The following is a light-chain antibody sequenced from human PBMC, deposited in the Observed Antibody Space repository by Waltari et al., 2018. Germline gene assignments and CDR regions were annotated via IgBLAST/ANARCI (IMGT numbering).Light chain of an antibody. V-gene: IGLV1-51*01. CDR2: DKD. J-gene: IGLJ3*02. CDR3: GTWDSGLSTWV. Sequence: QSVLTQPPSVSAAPGQMVTISCSGSNSNIGNNYVSWYQQVPGTAPKLLIYDKDKRYAAVPDRFSGSKSAPSATLVITGLRTGDAADYYCGTWDSGLSTWVFGGGTKLTVL. CDR1: NSNIGNNY.